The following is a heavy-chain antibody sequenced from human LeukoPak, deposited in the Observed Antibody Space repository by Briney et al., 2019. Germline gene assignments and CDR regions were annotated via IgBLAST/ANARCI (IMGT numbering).Heavy chain of an antibody. J-gene: IGHJ5*02. CDR1: GYTFTGYY. CDR2: MNPNSGNT. Sequence: ASVKVSCKASGYTFTGYYMHWVRQATGQGLEWMGWMNPNSGNTGYAQKFQGRVTMTRNTSISTAYMELSSLRSEDTAVYYCARKRSYYYGSGSYTNWFDPWGQGTLVTVSS. CDR3: ARKRSYYYGSGSYTNWFDP. V-gene: IGHV1-8*02. D-gene: IGHD3-10*01.